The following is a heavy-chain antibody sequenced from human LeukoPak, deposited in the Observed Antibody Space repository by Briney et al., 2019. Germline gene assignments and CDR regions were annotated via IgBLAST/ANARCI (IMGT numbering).Heavy chain of an antibody. Sequence: GEPLKISCKVSGYTFTSYWIGWVRQMPGKGLEWRGIIYPGDSDSRNGTSCQGQVTISADTSINTAYLQWSSLKASDTAMYYCARQLYTDGFDIWGQGTVVTVSS. V-gene: IGHV5-51*01. CDR1: GYTFTSYW. CDR3: ARQLYTDGFDI. D-gene: IGHD2/OR15-2a*01. J-gene: IGHJ3*02. CDR2: IYPGDSDS.